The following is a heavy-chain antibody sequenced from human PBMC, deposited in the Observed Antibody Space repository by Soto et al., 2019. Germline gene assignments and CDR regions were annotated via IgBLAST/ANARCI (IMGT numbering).Heavy chain of an antibody. CDR2: IYYRGST. CDR1: GGSISSYY. J-gene: IGHJ6*02. Sequence: QVQLQESGPGLVKSSETLSLTCTVSGGSISSYYWSWIRQPPGKGLEWIGYIYYRGSTKYNPSLKSRVTISVDTSKNQFSLKVSSVTAADTAVYYCATASGSTYGGPYYYYGLDVWGQGTTVTVSS. CDR3: ATASGSTYGGPYYYYGLDV. V-gene: IGHV4-59*08. D-gene: IGHD2-15*01.